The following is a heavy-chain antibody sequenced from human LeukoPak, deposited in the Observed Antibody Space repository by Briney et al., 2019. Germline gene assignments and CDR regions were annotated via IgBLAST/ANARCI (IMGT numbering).Heavy chain of an antibody. D-gene: IGHD1-26*01. CDR2: IKQDGSEK. CDR1: GFTFSSYW. Sequence: GGSLRLSCAASGFTFSSYWMSWVRQAPGKGLEWVANIKQDGSEKYYVDSVKGRFTISRDNAKNSVYLQMNSLRAEDTAVYYCARDLRGTYYPEYFDYWGQGTLVTVSS. J-gene: IGHJ4*02. V-gene: IGHV3-7*01. CDR3: ARDLRGTYYPEYFDY.